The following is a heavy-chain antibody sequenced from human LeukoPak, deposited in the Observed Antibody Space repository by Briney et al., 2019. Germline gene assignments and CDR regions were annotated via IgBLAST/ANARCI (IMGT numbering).Heavy chain of an antibody. V-gene: IGHV3-23*01. CDR1: GLTFSSYG. Sequence: GGSLRLSCAASGLTFSSYGMSWVRQAPGQGLEWVSAISGSGGSTYYADSVKGRFTISRDNSKNTLYLQMNSLRAEDTAVYYCAKVTYGSGTYGAFDYWGQGTLVTVSS. J-gene: IGHJ4*02. CDR3: AKVTYGSGTYGAFDY. CDR2: ISGSGGST. D-gene: IGHD3-10*01.